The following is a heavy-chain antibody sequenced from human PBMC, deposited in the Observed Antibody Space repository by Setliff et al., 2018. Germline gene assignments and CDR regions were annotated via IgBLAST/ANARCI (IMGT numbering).Heavy chain of an antibody. D-gene: IGHD1-7*01. CDR3: ARSRTTAVEGGVFAV. CDR1: GASISSDDYY. Sequence: KTSETLSLTCIVSGASISSDDYYWSWIRQHPGKGLEWIGYIYYSGSTYYNPSLQSRLTISLDPSKNQFPLELTSVAAADTAVYYCARSRTTAVEGGVFAVWGRGTLVTVSS. CDR2: IYYSGST. V-gene: IGHV4-31*03. J-gene: IGHJ2*01.